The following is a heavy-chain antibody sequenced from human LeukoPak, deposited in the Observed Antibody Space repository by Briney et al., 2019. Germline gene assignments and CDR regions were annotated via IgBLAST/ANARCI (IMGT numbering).Heavy chain of an antibody. CDR2: IYHSGST. V-gene: IGHV4-4*02. J-gene: IGHJ3*02. CDR1: GGSISSSNW. CDR3: ARVRRIYDYVWGSYRYTPFDAFDI. D-gene: IGHD3-16*02. Sequence: SGTLSLTCAVSGGSISSSNWWSWVRQPPGKGLEWIGEIYHSGSTNYNPSLKSRVTISVDKSKNQFSLKLSSVTAADTAVYYCARVRRIYDYVWGSYRYTPFDAFDIWGQGTMVTVSS.